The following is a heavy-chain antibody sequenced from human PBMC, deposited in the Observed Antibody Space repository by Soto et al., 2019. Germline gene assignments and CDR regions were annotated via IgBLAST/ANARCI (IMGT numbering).Heavy chain of an antibody. V-gene: IGHV1-18*01. CDR3: ARDRSTSDV. J-gene: IGHJ6*02. CDR2: ISVYNGNT. CDR1: GYTFSNYG. Sequence: QVQLVQSGAEVKKPGASVKVSCKASGYTFSNYGISWVRQAPGQGLEWMGWISVYNGNTNYAQRFQDRVTMTTDTSTSTVYMELRSLRSDDAAVYYCARDRSTSDVWGQGTTVTASS. D-gene: IGHD2-2*01.